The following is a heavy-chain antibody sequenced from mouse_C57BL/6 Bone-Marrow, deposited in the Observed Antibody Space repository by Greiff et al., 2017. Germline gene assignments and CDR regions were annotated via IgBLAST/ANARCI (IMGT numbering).Heavy chain of an antibody. CDR3: ARRGDDFDY. CDR1: GYAFSSSW. CDR2: LYPGDGDT. D-gene: IGHD3-3*01. V-gene: IGHV1-82*01. J-gene: IGHJ2*01. Sequence: QVQLQQSGPELVKPGASVKISCKASGYAFSSSWMNWVKQRPGKGLEWIGRLYPGDGDTNYNGKFKGKATLTADKSSSTAYMQLSSLTSEDSAVYFCARRGDDFDYWGQGTTLTVSS.